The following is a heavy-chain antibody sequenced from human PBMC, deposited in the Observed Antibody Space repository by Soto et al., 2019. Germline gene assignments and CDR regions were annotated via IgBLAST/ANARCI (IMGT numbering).Heavy chain of an antibody. J-gene: IGHJ6*02. CDR3: AKDLQSYGDYDYYCYGMDV. V-gene: IGHV3-30*18. CDR1: GFTFSTYG. D-gene: IGHD4-17*01. Sequence: QVQLVESGGGEVQPGRSLTLSCAASGFTFSTYGMHWVRQTPGKGLEWVAVISYDGTNKFYSDSVKGRFTITRDNFKNPVTMQMNSLSADETAVYSCAKDLQSYGDYDYYCYGMDVWGLGTRVTVSS. CDR2: ISYDGTNK.